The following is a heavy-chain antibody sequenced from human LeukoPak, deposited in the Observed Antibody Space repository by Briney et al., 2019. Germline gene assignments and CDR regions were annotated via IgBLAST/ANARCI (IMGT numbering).Heavy chain of an antibody. Sequence: GGSLRLSCTASGFTFGDYAMSWVRQAPGKGLEWVSFIRSKAYGGTTEYAASVKGRFTISRDDSKSIAYLQMNSLKTEDTAVYYCTRVSLVAASVFFNYWGQGTLVTVSS. CDR1: GFTFGDYA. V-gene: IGHV3-49*04. CDR3: TRVSLVAASVFFNY. CDR2: IRSKAYGGTT. J-gene: IGHJ4*02. D-gene: IGHD2-15*01.